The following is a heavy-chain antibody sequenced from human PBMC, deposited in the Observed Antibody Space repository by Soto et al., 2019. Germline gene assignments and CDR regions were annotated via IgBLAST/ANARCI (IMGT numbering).Heavy chain of an antibody. Sequence: SETLSLTCTVSGGSISSGDYYWSWIRQPPGKGLEWIGYIYYSGSTYYNPSLKSRVTISVDTSKNQFSLKLSSVTAADTAVYYCARAFSYDFWSGYPPGWFDPWGQGTLVTVSS. V-gene: IGHV4-30-4*01. CDR2: IYYSGST. CDR1: GGSISSGDYY. D-gene: IGHD3-3*01. J-gene: IGHJ5*02. CDR3: ARAFSYDFWSGYPPGWFDP.